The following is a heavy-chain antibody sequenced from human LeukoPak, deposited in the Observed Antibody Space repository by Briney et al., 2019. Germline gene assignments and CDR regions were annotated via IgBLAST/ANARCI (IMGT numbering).Heavy chain of an antibody. J-gene: IGHJ4*02. CDR3: ARDYYVGNPAYYFDY. Sequence: SETLSLTCTVSGGSISSGGYYWSWIRQHPGKGLEWIGRIYYSGSTYYTPSLTSRVGISLDTSKNQFSLRLSSVTAADTAVYYCARDYYVGNPAYYFDYWGQGPLVTVSS. CDR2: IYYSGST. CDR1: GGSISSGGYY. V-gene: IGHV4-31*03. D-gene: IGHD4-23*01.